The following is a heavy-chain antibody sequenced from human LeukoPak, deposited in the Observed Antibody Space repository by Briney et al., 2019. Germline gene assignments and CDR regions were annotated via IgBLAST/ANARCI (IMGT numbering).Heavy chain of an antibody. D-gene: IGHD5-12*01. CDR3: ARALAALAPTDY. Sequence: GGSLRLSCAASGFTFSNYYMSWIRQAPGKGLEWVSYISGSSSYTNYADSVKGRFTISRDDAKNSLYLQMNSLRAEDTAVYYCARALAALAPTDYWGQGTLVTVSS. CDR2: ISGSSSYT. V-gene: IGHV3-11*05. J-gene: IGHJ4*02. CDR1: GFTFSNYY.